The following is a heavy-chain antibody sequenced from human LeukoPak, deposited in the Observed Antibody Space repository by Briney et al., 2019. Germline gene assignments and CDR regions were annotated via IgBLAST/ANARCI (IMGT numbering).Heavy chain of an antibody. J-gene: IGHJ4*02. CDR3: AKAIIAAGCDY. D-gene: IGHD6-13*01. CDR1: GFTFSSFG. CDR2: ISAGGGST. Sequence: QSGGSLRLSCVASGFTFSSFGMNWVRQAPGKGLEWVSGISAGGGSTYYEDSVKGRFTISRDNSKNTLYLQMNGLRAEDTAIYYCAKAIIAAGCDYWGQGTLVTVSS. V-gene: IGHV3-23*01.